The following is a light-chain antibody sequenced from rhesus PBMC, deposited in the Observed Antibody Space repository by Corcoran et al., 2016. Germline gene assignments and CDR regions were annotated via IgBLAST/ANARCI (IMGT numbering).Light chain of an antibody. J-gene: IGKJ1*01. CDR1: QGISSY. CDR2: DVS. Sequence: DIQMTQSPSSLSASVGDTVTITCRASQGISSYLNWFQQKPGKAPKLLIYDVSNLESGVPSRFSGSGSGTDFTLPFSSLQPEDFAAYYCLQHNSYPRTFGRGTKVEIK. V-gene: IGKV1-28*03. CDR3: LQHNSYPRT.